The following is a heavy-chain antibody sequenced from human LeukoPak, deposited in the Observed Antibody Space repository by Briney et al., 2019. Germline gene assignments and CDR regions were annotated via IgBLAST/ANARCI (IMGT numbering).Heavy chain of an antibody. Sequence: GGSLRLSCEASGFTFSTYSMSWVRQAPGKGPAWVANIKQDGSEKSYVDSVKGRFTISRDNAKNSLYLQMNSLRAEDTAMYYCARQGVVAATFDYWGQGTLVTVSS. D-gene: IGHD2-15*01. CDR3: ARQGVVAATFDY. CDR2: IKQDGSEK. J-gene: IGHJ4*02. V-gene: IGHV3-7*05. CDR1: GFTFSTYS.